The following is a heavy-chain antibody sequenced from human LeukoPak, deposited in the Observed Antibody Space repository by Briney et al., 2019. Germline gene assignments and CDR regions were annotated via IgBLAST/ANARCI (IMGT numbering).Heavy chain of an antibody. D-gene: IGHD2-2*01. CDR2: ISGSGGST. J-gene: IGHJ4*02. CDR1: GFPFSSHA. Sequence: GGPLRLSCAASGFPFSSHAMSWVRQAPGKGLEWVSLISGSGGSTYYADSVKGRFTISRDNSKNTLYLQMNSLRAEDTAVYYCARGDGYQLLLTLDYWGQGTLVTVSS. CDR3: ARGDGYQLLLTLDY. V-gene: IGHV3-23*01.